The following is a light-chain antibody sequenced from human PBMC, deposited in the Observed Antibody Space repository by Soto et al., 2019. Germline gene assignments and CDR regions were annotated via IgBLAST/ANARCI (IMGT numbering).Light chain of an antibody. CDR3: QQYGTSPSWT. J-gene: IGKJ1*01. CDR1: QSVSSRY. V-gene: IGKV3-20*01. Sequence: EIVLTQSPGTLSLSPGERATLSCRASQSVSSRYLAWYQQKPGQAPRLLIYGSSSRATGIPDRFSGSGSGTDFTLTISRLEPEDFAVYYCQQYGTSPSWTFGQGTKVEIK. CDR2: GSS.